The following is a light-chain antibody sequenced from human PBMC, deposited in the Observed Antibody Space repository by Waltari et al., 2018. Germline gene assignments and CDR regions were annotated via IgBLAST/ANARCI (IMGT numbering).Light chain of an antibody. CDR1: QSVSSD. J-gene: IGKJ4*01. Sequence: EILMTQSPATLSVSPGERATLSCRASQSVSSDLAWYQQKPGQPPRLLIYGASTRATGVPDRISGSGSGTDFTLTISSLQSEDFAIYYCQQYNNWPPLTFGGGTKGEIK. CDR2: GAS. V-gene: IGKV3-15*01. CDR3: QQYNNWPPLT.